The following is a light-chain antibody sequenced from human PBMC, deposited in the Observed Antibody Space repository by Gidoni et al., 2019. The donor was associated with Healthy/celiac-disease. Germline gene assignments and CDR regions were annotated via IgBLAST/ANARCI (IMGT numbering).Light chain of an antibody. V-gene: IGLV1-51*01. J-gene: IGLJ3*02. CDR1: SSNSGNNY. CDR3: GTWDSSLSAL. CDR2: DNN. Sequence: QSVLPQPPSVSAAPGQTGTISCSGSSSNSGNNYVSWYQQLPGTAPKLLIYDNNKRPSGMPDRFSGSKSGTSATLGITGLQTGDEADYYCGTWDSSLSALFGGGTKLTVL.